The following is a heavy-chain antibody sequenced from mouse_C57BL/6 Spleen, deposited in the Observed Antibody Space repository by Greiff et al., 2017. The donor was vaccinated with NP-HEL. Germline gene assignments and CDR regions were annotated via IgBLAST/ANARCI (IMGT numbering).Heavy chain of an antibody. D-gene: IGHD3-2*02. CDR1: GYAFSSYW. V-gene: IGHV1-80*01. Sequence: VQLQQSGAELVKPGASVKISCKASGYAFSSYWMNWVKQRPGKGLEWIGQIYPGDGDTNYNGKFKGKATLTAEKSSSTAYMQLSSLTSEDSAVYFFARSGLRLGYFDVWGTGTTVTVSS. CDR3: ARSGLRLGYFDV. CDR2: IYPGDGDT. J-gene: IGHJ1*03.